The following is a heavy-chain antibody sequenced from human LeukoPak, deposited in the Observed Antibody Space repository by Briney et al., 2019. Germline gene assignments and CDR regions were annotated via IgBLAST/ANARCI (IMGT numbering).Heavy chain of an antibody. CDR3: AKGPGYYYDSSGYPDY. CDR1: GFTFDDYA. Sequence: GGSLRLSCAASGFTFDDYAMHWVRQAPGKGLEWVSGISWNSGSIGYADSVKGRFTISRDNAKNSLYLQMNSLRAEDTALYYCAKGPGYYYDSSGYPDYWGQGTLVTVSS. V-gene: IGHV3-9*01. CDR2: ISWNSGSI. J-gene: IGHJ4*02. D-gene: IGHD3-22*01.